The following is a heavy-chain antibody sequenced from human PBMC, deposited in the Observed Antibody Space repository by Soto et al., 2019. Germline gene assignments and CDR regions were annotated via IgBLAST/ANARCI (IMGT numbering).Heavy chain of an antibody. Sequence: SETLSLTCNVSGAYISRSYWTWIRQPPGKRLEWIGYIYVGGSTNYNPSLKGRATISADTSKNQFSLSLTSVTAADSALYYCARGTIPDLWGHGTLVTSPQ. CDR1: GAYISRSY. D-gene: IGHD2-21*01. CDR3: ARGTIPDL. V-gene: IGHV4-59*01. CDR2: IYVGGST. J-gene: IGHJ4*01.